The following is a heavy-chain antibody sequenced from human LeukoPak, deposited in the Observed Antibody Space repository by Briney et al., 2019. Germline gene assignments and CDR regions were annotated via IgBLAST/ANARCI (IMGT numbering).Heavy chain of an antibody. Sequence: GGSLRLSCAASGFTFSSYAMSWVRQAPGMGLEWVSSIGSSGDITYYADSVKGRFTISRDNSKNTLYLQMNSLRAEDTAVYYCAKDIGFTAAAGANDYWGQGTLVTVSS. D-gene: IGHD6-13*01. CDR2: IGSSGDIT. J-gene: IGHJ4*02. CDR3: AKDIGFTAAAGANDY. V-gene: IGHV3-23*01. CDR1: GFTFSSYA.